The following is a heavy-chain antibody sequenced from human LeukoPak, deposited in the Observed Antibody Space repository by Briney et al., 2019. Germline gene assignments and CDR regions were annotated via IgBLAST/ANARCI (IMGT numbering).Heavy chain of an antibody. CDR3: ARVVRDAGYYFDY. CDR2: ISSSSSYI. J-gene: IGHJ4*02. Sequence: PGGSLRLSCAASGFTFSSYSMNWVRQAPGKGLEWVSSISSSSSYIYYADSVKGRFTISRDNAKNSLYLQMNSLRAEDTAVYYCARVVRDAGYYFDYWGQGTLVTVSS. CDR1: GFTFSSYS. D-gene: IGHD2/OR15-2a*01. V-gene: IGHV3-21*01.